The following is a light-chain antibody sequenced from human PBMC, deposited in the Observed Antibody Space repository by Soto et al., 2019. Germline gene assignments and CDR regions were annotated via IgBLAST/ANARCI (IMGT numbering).Light chain of an antibody. CDR2: DAS. V-gene: IGKV3-11*01. J-gene: IGKJ5*01. CDR3: QQRSNFIT. Sequence: EIVLTPSPATLSLSPGERATLSCRASQSVSSYLAWYQQKPGQAPRLPIYDASNRATGIPARFSGSGSGTDFTLTISSLESEDFAVYYCQQRSNFITFGQGTRLEIK. CDR1: QSVSSY.